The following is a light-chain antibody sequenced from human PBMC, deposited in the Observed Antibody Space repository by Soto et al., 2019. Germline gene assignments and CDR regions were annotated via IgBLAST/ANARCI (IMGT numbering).Light chain of an antibody. CDR2: GAS. J-gene: IGKJ2*01. Sequence: EIVMTQSPAPLSVSPGASATLSCSASQSISSELAWYQQKPGQPPRLIIYGASTRATGVPARFTGSGSGSDFTLTISGLQSEDFAVYYCQQGHNWPLTFGQGTRLEI. V-gene: IGKV3-15*01. CDR3: QQGHNWPLT. CDR1: QSISSE.